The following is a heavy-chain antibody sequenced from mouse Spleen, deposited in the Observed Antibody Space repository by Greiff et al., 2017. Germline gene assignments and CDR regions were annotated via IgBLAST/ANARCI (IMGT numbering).Heavy chain of an antibody. CDR2: ISSGGST. V-gene: IGHV5-6-5*01. J-gene: IGHJ3*01. CDR1: GFTFSSYA. Sequence: LQQSGGGLVKPGGSLKLSCAASGFTFSSYAMSWVRQTPEKRLEWVASISSGGSTYYPDSVKGRFTISRDNARNILYLQMSSLRSEDTAMYYCARELDYYGSPWFAYWGQGTLVTVSA. CDR3: ARELDYYGSPWFAY. D-gene: IGHD1-1*01.